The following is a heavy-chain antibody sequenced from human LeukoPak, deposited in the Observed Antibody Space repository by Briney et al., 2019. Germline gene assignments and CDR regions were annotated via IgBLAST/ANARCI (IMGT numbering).Heavy chain of an antibody. CDR1: GGSISSGDYY. D-gene: IGHD1-1*01. CDR3: ASPGGPGATFGMDV. J-gene: IGHJ6*02. V-gene: IGHV4-30-4*01. CDR2: IYNSGST. Sequence: SQTLSLTCTVSGGSISSGDYYWSWIRQPPGKGLEWIGYIYNSGSTYYNPSLKSRVTISVDTSKNQFSLKLRAVTAADTAVYYCASPGGPGATFGMDVWGQGTTVTVSS.